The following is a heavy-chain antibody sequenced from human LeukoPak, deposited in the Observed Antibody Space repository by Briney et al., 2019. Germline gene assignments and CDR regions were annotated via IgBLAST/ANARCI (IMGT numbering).Heavy chain of an antibody. D-gene: IGHD3-10*01. CDR1: GYTFTSYG. V-gene: IGHV1-18*01. CDR3: ARDQYYGSGSPLDY. J-gene: IGHJ4*02. CDR2: ISAYNGTK. Sequence: ASVKLSRKAAGYTFTSYGIYWVRHAPAQGLGLMGWISAYNGTKNYAQKLQGRVTMTTATSTSTAYMELRSLRSDDTAVYYCARDQYYGSGSPLDYWGQGTLVTVSS.